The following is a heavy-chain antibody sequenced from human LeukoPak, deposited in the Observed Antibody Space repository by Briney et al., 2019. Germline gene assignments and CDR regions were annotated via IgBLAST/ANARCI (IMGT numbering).Heavy chain of an antibody. CDR3: AREDGGKADI. V-gene: IGHV3-48*02. Sequence: GGSLRLSCAASGFTFSRYSMNWVRQALGKGLEWVSYISSSSSTIDYADSVKGRFSISRDNAKNSLYLQMKSLRDEDAAVYYCAREDGGKADIWGQGTMVTVSS. CDR2: ISSSSSTI. D-gene: IGHD4-23*01. CDR1: GFTFSRYS. J-gene: IGHJ3*02.